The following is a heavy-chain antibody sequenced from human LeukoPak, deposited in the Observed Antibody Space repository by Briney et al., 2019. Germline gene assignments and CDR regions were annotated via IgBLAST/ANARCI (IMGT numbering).Heavy chain of an antibody. CDR1: GFTFSSYA. D-gene: IGHD3-16*01. Sequence: GGSLRLSCAASGFTFSSYAMSWVRQAPGKGLEWVSAISGSGGSTYYADSVKGRFTISRDNSKNTLYLQMNSLRAEDTAVYYRAKDGGLFFSIDYWGQGTLVTVSS. CDR3: AKDGGLFFSIDY. J-gene: IGHJ4*02. CDR2: ISGSGGST. V-gene: IGHV3-23*01.